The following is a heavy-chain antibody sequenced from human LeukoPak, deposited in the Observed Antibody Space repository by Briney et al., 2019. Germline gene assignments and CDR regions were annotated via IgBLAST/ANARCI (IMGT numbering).Heavy chain of an antibody. CDR2: INHSGST. V-gene: IGHV4-34*01. CDR1: GGSFSGYY. Sequence: SSETLSLTCAVYGGSFSGYYWSWIRQPPGQGLEWIGEINHSGSTNYNPSLKSRVTISVDTSKNQFSLKLSSVTAADTAVYYCASRGDRYCSSTSCWTYDYWGQGTLVTVSS. J-gene: IGHJ4*02. CDR3: ASRGDRYCSSTSCWTYDY. D-gene: IGHD2-2*01.